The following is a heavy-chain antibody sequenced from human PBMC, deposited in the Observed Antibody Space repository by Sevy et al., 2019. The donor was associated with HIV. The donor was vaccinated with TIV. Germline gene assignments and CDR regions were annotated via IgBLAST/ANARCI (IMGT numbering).Heavy chain of an antibody. CDR3: VRDNCGYFLFDH. V-gene: IGHV3-30-3*01. D-gene: IGHD2-21*01. J-gene: IGHJ4*02. Sequence: GGSLRLSCAASGFTFGSYVLHWVRQAPGKGLEWVALISQTYDGSKKYYADSVKGRFIISRDNSKNTLYVQIDSLKLEDTAVYYCVRDNCGYFLFDHWGQGTLVTVSS. CDR1: GFTFGSYV. CDR2: ISQTYDGSKK.